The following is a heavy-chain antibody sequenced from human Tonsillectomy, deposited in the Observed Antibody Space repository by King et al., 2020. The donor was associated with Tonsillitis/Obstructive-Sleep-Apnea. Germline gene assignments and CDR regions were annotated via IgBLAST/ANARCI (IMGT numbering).Heavy chain of an antibody. D-gene: IGHD2-8*01. CDR2: TYYRSKWYN. CDR1: GDSVSSNSAA. CDR3: AREQGCTNGVCYTHLFDY. Sequence: VQLQQSGPGLVKPSQTLSLTCAISGDSVSSNSAAWHWIRQSPSRGLEWLGRTYYRSKWYNDYAVSVRSRITINPETSKNQFSLQLNSLTPEDTAVYYCAREQGCTNGVCYTHLFDYWGQGTLVTVSS. J-gene: IGHJ4*02. V-gene: IGHV6-1*01.